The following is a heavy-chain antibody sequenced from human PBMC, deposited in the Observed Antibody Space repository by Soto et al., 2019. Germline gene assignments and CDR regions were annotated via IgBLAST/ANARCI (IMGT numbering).Heavy chain of an antibody. CDR1: GFTFSSYS. CDR3: ARETYYDFWSGYSGPVV. D-gene: IGHD3-3*01. Sequence: PGGSLRLSCAASGFTFSSYSMNWVRQAPGKGLEWVSSISSSSSYIYYADSVKGRFTISRDNAKNSLYLQMNSLRAEDTAVYYCARETYYDFWSGYSGPVVWGQGTTVTVSS. V-gene: IGHV3-21*01. J-gene: IGHJ6*02. CDR2: ISSSSSYI.